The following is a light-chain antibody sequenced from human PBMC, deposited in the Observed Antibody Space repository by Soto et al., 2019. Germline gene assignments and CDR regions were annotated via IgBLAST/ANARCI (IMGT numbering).Light chain of an antibody. Sequence: QSALTQPASVSGSPGQSITIFCNGTSSDVGGYDFVSWYQQHPGKAPKLMIYEVRNRPSGVSNRFSGSKSGNTASLTISGLQAEDDCDYYCSSSTSTSTVFGGGTKLTVL. V-gene: IGLV2-14*01. J-gene: IGLJ3*02. CDR2: EVR. CDR3: SSSTSTSTV. CDR1: SSDVGGYDF.